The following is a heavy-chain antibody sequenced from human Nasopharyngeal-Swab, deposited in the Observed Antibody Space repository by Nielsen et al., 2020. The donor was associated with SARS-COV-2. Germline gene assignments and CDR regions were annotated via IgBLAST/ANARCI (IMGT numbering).Heavy chain of an antibody. CDR2: INHSGST. V-gene: IGHV4-34*01. J-gene: IGHJ2*01. D-gene: IGHD1/OR15-1a*01. Sequence: SQTLSLTCAVYGGSFIGYYLSWIRQPPGKGLEWIGEINHSGSTNYNPSLKSRVTISVDTSKNQFSLKLISVTAADTAVYYCAGGGDREQDWYFDLWGRGTLVTDSS. CDR1: GGSFIGYY. CDR3: AGGGDREQDWYFDL.